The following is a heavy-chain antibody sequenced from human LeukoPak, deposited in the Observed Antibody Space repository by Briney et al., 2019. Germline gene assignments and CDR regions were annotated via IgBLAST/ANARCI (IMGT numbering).Heavy chain of an antibody. CDR2: IYSGGST. D-gene: IGHD1-7*01. CDR3: ARDLEVLELQGRRPRYYYYMDV. V-gene: IGHV3-53*01. CDR1: GFTVSSNY. J-gene: IGHJ6*03. Sequence: GGSLRLSCAASGFTVSSNYMSWVRQAPGKGLEWVSVIYSGGSTYYADSVKGRFTISRDNSKNTLYLQMNSLRAEDTAVYYCARDLEVLELQGRRPRYYYYMDVWGKGTTVTVSS.